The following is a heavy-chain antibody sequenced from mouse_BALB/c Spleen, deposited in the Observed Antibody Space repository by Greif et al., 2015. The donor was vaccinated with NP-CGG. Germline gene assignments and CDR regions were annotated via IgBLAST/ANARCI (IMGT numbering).Heavy chain of an antibody. CDR2: IFPGNVNT. CDR1: GYTFTSYY. J-gene: IGHJ4*01. V-gene: IGHV1S56*01. Sequence: QVQLQQSGPELVKPGASVTISCKASGYTFTSYYIHWVKQRPGQGLEWIGWIFPGNVNTKYNEKFKGKATLTADKSPSTVYMQLSSLTSEDSAVYFCVRDAMDYWGQGTSVTVSS. CDR3: VRDAMDY.